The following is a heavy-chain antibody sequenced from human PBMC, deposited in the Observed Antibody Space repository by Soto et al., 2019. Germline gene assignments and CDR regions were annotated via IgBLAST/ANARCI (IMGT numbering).Heavy chain of an antibody. CDR3: ARRFLEWSETFPHPRNDAFDI. J-gene: IGHJ3*02. D-gene: IGHD3-3*01. CDR2: INAGNGNT. CDR1: GYTFTSYA. V-gene: IGHV1-3*01. Sequence: ASVKVSCKASGYTFTSYAMHWVRQAPGQRLEWMGWINAGNGNTKYSQKFQGRVTITRDTSASTAYMELSSLRSEDTAVYYCARRFLEWSETFPHPRNDAFDIWGQGTMVTVSS.